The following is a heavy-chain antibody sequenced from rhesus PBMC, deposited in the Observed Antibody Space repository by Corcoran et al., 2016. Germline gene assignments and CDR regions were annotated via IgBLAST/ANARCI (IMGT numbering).Heavy chain of an antibody. V-gene: IGHV1-180*01. CDR2: IPPYNGNK. CDR1: GYTFTSYY. J-gene: IGHJ4*01. CDR3: TRQIIAAAGFDY. Sequence: QVQLVQSGSEIKQPGASVKLSCKASGYTFTSYYMHWVRQAPGQGLEWIGLIPPYNGNKGYEQNFQGRVTITTDTSTSTGYMELSSLRSEDTAVYYCTRQIIAAAGFDYWGQGVLVTVSS. D-gene: IGHD6-31*01.